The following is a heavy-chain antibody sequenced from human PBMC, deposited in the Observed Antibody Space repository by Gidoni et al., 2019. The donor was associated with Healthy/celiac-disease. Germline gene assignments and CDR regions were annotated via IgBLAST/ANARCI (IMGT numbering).Heavy chain of an antibody. CDR3: ARGPPYYYGSGSPLDY. J-gene: IGHJ4*02. CDR2: ISYDGSNK. CDR1: GFTLRSYA. Sequence: QVQLVESGGGVVQPGRSLRLSCAAAGFTLRSYAMHWVRQAPGKGLEWVAVISYDGSNKYYADSVKGRFTISRDNSKNTLYLQMNSLRAEDTAVYYCARGPPYYYGSGSPLDYWGQGTLVTVSS. D-gene: IGHD3-10*01. V-gene: IGHV3-30*04.